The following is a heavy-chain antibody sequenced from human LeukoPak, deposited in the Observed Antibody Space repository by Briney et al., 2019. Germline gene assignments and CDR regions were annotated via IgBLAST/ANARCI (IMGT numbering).Heavy chain of an antibody. J-gene: IGHJ4*02. CDR3: ARDGYYGSGSLGPLDY. D-gene: IGHD3-10*01. CDR2: INPNSGGT. Sequence: GASVKVSCKASGYTFTGYYMHWVRQAPGQGLEWMGWINPNSGGTYYAQKFQGWVTMTRDTSISTAYMELSRLRSDDTAVYYCARDGYYGSGSLGPLDYWGQGTLVTVSS. CDR1: GYTFTGYY. V-gene: IGHV1-2*04.